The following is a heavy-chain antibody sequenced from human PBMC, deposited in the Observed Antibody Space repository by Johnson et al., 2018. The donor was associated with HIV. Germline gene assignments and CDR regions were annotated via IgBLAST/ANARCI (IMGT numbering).Heavy chain of an antibody. Sequence: VQLVESGGGVVQPGRSLRLSCAASGFTFSSYWMSWVRQAPGKGLEWVANIKQDGSSTSYADSVKGRFTISRDNAKNTLYLQMNSLRAEDTAVYYCARGGKAGATARAFDIWGQGTMVTVSS. CDR3: ARGGKAGATARAFDI. CDR1: GFTFSSYW. J-gene: IGHJ3*02. CDR2: IKQDGSST. V-gene: IGHV3-7*02. D-gene: IGHD1-26*01.